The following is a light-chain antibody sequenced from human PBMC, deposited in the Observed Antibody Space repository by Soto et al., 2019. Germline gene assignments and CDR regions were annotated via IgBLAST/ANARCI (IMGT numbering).Light chain of an antibody. J-gene: IGLJ1*01. CDR2: DVS. CDR3: SSYTTSNTRQIV. Sequence: QSALTQPASVSGSPGQSITISCTGTSSDVGGYNYVSWYQHHPGKAPKLMIFDVSNRPSGVSNRFSGSKSGNTASLTISWLQPEDEADYYCSSYTTSNTRQIVFGTGTKLTV. CDR1: SSDVGGYNY. V-gene: IGLV2-14*03.